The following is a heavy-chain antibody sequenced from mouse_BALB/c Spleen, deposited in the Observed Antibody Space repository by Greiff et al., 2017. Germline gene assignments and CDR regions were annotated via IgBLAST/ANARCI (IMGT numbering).Heavy chain of an antibody. D-gene: IGHD2-14*01. J-gene: IGHJ2*01. Sequence: VQLQQSGPELGKPGASVKISCKASGYSFTGYNMYWVKQSHRKSLEWIGYIDPYNGGTSYNQKSKGKATLTVDNSSSTAYMELRSLTSEDSAVYYCARRQVRGFDYWGQGTTLTVSS. CDR2: IDPYNGGT. V-gene: IGHV1-31*01. CDR3: ARRQVRGFDY. CDR1: GYSFTGYN.